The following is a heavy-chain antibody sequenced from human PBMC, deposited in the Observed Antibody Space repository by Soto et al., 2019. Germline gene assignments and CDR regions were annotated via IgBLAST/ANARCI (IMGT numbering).Heavy chain of an antibody. CDR2: IKSKTDGGTT. J-gene: IGHJ4*02. V-gene: IGHV3-15*07. D-gene: IGHD5-18*01. CDR3: TTEADGYSYGYDY. Sequence: GGSLRLSCAASGFTFSNAWMNWVRQAPGKGLEWVGRIKSKTDGGTTDYAAPVKGRFTISRDDSKNTLYLQMNSLKTEDTAVYYCTTEADGYSYGYDYWGQGTLVTVSS. CDR1: GFTFSNAW.